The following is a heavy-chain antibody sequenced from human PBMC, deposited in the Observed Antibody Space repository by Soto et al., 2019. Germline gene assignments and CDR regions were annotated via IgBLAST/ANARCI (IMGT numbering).Heavy chain of an antibody. D-gene: IGHD3-22*01. CDR2: IYYSGST. CDR3: ARTYDSSGYYDKRNWFDP. CDR1: GGYISSYY. V-gene: IGHV4-59*01. Sequence: ASEMLSLPYTVCGGYISSYYWSWIRQPPGKGLEWIGYIYYSGSTNYNPSLKSRVTISVDTSKNQFSLKLSSVTAADTAVYYCARTYDSSGYYDKRNWFDPWGQGTLVTVS. J-gene: IGHJ5*02.